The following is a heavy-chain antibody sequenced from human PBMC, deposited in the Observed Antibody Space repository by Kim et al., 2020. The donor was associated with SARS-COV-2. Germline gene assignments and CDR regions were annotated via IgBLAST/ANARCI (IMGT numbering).Heavy chain of an antibody. CDR3: ARDLQTVPASY. V-gene: IGHV3-72*01. D-gene: IGHD2-2*01. Sequence: EHAADVKGEFTLSRDASPDSVYLQMNSLKTEDTAVYYCARDLQTVPASYWGQGTLVTVSS. J-gene: IGHJ4*02.